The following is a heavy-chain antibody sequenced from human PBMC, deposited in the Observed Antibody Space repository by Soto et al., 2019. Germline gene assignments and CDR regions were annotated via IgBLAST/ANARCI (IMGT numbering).Heavy chain of an antibody. J-gene: IGHJ4*02. Sequence: LSLTCTVSGGSISGYYWTWIRQPPGKGLEWVGSLFYGGTTDYNPSLKSRLTMSLDTSKNHFSLKLRSVTAADTAVYYCARHRGPAPVYWGQGTLVTVSS. CDR1: GGSISGYY. V-gene: IGHV4-39*01. D-gene: IGHD3-10*01. CDR2: LFYGGTT. CDR3: ARHRGPAPVY.